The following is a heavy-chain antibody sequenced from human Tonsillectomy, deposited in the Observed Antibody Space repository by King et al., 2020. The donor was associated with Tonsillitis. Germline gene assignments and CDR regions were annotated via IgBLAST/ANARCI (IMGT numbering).Heavy chain of an antibody. J-gene: IGHJ4*02. D-gene: IGHD5-18*01. CDR1: GGSISSSSYY. V-gene: IGHV4-39*07. CDR3: AREGKYSYGGLEY. Sequence: QLQLQESGPGLVKPSETLSLTCTVSGGSISSSSYYWGWIRQSPGKGLEWIGSTSYSGRASYTPSLKSRVTISVDTSKSQFSLKLISMTAADTAVYYCAREGKYSYGGLEYWGQGTLVTVSS. CDR2: TSYSGRA.